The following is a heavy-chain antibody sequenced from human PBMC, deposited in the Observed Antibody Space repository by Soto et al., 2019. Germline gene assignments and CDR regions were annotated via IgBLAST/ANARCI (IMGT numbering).Heavy chain of an antibody. CDR1: GYTFTSYA. CDR2: INAGNGNT. J-gene: IGHJ4*02. Sequence: ASVKVSCKASGYTFTSYAMHWVRQAPGQRLEWMGWINAGNGNTKYSQKFQGRVTITRDTSASTAYMELGSLRSEDTAVFYCATGGGDSSGYFPYWGQGTLVTVSS. CDR3: ATGGGDSSGYFPY. V-gene: IGHV1-3*01. D-gene: IGHD3-22*01.